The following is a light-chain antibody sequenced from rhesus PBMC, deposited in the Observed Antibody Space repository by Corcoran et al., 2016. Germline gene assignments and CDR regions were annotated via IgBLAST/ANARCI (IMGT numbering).Light chain of an antibody. V-gene: IGKV1-36*01. Sequence: DIQMTQSPSSLSASVGDRVTITCRASQGISNYLSWYQQKPGKAPKSLINVASSLESGVPSRFSGSGSGTEFTLTIRSLQPEDFAIYFCLQYNSKPFTFGPGTKLDIK. CDR1: QGISNY. CDR2: VAS. J-gene: IGKJ3*01. CDR3: LQYNSKPFT.